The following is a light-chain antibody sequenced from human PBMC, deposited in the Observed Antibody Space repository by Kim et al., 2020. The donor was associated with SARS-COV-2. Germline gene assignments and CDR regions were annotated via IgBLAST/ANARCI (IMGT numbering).Light chain of an antibody. Sequence: APGKTATITGGGNNIGDKSVHWYQQKPGQAPLLVLYYDNDRPSGIPERFSGSNSGNTATLTISTVEAGDEADYYCQVWDSSSDHVVFGGGTKLTVL. J-gene: IGLJ2*01. V-gene: IGLV3-21*04. CDR2: YDN. CDR1: NIGDKS. CDR3: QVWDSSSDHVV.